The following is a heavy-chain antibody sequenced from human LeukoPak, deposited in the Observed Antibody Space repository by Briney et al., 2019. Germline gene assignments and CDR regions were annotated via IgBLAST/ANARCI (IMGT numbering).Heavy chain of an antibody. CDR1: GFTFSSYG. CDR3: ARDRYYGSGRGFDY. J-gene: IGHJ4*02. Sequence: PGGSLRLSCAASGFTFSSYGMHWVRQAPGKGLEWVAVIWYDGSNKYYADSVKGRFTISRDNSKNTLYLQMNSLRAEDTAVYYCARDRYYGSGRGFDYWGQGTPVTVSS. CDR2: IWYDGSNK. V-gene: IGHV3-33*01. D-gene: IGHD3-10*01.